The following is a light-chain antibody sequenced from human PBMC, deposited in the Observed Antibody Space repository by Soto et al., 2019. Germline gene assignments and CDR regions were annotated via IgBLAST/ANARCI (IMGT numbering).Light chain of an antibody. J-gene: IGKJ1*01. Sequence: DIQMTQSPSTLSASVGDRVTITCRASQSISSWLAWYQQKPGKAPKLLIYKASSLESGVPSRFSGSGSGTEFTLTISSLQPDDFATYYCKHHTPFGQGTKVETK. V-gene: IGKV1-5*03. CDR1: QSISSW. CDR3: KHHTP. CDR2: KAS.